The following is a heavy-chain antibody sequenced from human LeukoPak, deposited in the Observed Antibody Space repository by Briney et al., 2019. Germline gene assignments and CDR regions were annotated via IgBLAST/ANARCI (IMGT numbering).Heavy chain of an antibody. CDR1: GFTFSSYA. CDR2: ISGSGVST. V-gene: IGHV3-23*01. CDR3: AKSLSSGYYYLDSYFDY. Sequence: PGGSLRLSCAASGFTFSSYAMSWVRQAPGKGLEWVSSISGSGVSTYHADSVKGRFTISRDNSKNTLYLQMNSLRAEDTAVYYCAKSLSSGYYYLDSYFDYWGQGTLVAVSS. J-gene: IGHJ4*02. D-gene: IGHD3-22*01.